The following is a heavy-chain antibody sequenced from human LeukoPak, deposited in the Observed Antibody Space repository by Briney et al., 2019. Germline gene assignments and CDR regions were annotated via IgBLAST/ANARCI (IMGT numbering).Heavy chain of an antibody. CDR3: ARDYGDYQFQHAFDI. V-gene: IGHV4-59*01. CDR1: GGSISSYY. J-gene: IGHJ3*02. D-gene: IGHD4-17*01. CDR2: IYYSGST. Sequence: SETLSLTCTVSGGSISSYYWSWIRQPPGKGLEWIGYIYYSGSTNYNPSLKSRVTISVDTSKNQFSLKLSSVTAADTAVYYCARDYGDYQFQHAFDIWGLGTMVTVSS.